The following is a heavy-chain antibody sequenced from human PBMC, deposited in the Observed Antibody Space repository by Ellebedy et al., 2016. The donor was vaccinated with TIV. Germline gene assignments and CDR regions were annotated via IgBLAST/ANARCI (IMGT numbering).Heavy chain of an antibody. D-gene: IGHD6-6*01. J-gene: IGHJ3*02. CDR2: IYPGDSDS. Sequence: GESLKISXKVSGYDFTSYWIGWVRQMPGKGLEWMGIIYPGDSDSRYSPSLLGHVTISVDKSISTAYLQWSSLKASDTAMYYCVRRFRLPARPVDAFDIWGQGTVVTVFS. CDR3: VRRFRLPARPVDAFDI. CDR1: GYDFTSYW. V-gene: IGHV5-51*01.